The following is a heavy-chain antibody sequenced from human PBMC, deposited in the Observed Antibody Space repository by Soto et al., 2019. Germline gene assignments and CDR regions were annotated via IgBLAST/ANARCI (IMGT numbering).Heavy chain of an antibody. CDR2: ISYEITKT. D-gene: IGHD6-19*01. V-gene: IGHV3-30*15. J-gene: IGHJ4*02. CDR3: ARSKAVAGTPELDY. CDR1: GFTFSSFN. Sequence: QVQLVESGGGVVQPGWSLRLSCEASGFTFSSFNMHWVRQAPGKRRGWVAVISYEITKTEYADSVKGRFTISRDNSKSSLYLDMSSLRAEDTAVYYGARSKAVAGTPELDYWGQGTLVTVSS.